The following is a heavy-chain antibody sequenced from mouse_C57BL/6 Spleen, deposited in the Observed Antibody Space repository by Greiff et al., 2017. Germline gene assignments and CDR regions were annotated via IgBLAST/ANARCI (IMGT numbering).Heavy chain of an antibody. Sequence: VHVKQSGAELVRPGASVKLSCTASGFNIKDYYMHWVKQRPEQGLEWIGRIDPEDGDTEYAPKFQGKATMTADTSSNTAYLQLSSLTSEDTAVYYCTSYGSSSSWFAYWGQGTLVTVSA. J-gene: IGHJ3*01. V-gene: IGHV14-1*01. CDR1: GFNIKDYY. D-gene: IGHD1-1*01. CDR2: IDPEDGDT. CDR3: TSYGSSSSWFAY.